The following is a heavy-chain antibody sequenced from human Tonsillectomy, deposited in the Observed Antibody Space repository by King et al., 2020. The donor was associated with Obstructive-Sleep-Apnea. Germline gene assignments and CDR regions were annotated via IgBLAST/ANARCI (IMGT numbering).Heavy chain of an antibody. J-gene: IGHJ4*02. CDR2: IYHSGST. CDR1: VYSISSGYY. Sequence: QLQESGPGLVKPSETLSLTCTVSVYSISSGYYWGWIRQPPWKGLEWIGSIYHSGSTYYNPALKGRVTISVDTSKNQSSLKLSSVTAADTAVYYCARGSSSSSGYFDYWGQGTLVTVSS. CDR3: ARGSSSSSGYFDY. V-gene: IGHV4-38-2*02. D-gene: IGHD6-6*01.